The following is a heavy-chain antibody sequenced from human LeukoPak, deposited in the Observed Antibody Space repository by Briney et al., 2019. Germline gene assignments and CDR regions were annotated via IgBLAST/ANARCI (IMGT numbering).Heavy chain of an antibody. Sequence: TSETLSLTXTVSGGSISSGSYYWSWIRQPAGKGLEWIGRIYTSGSTNYNPSLKSRVTISVDTSKNQFSLKLSSVTAADTAVYYCARVLTIFGVAIYYFDYWGQGTLVTVSS. CDR3: ARVLTIFGVAIYYFDY. J-gene: IGHJ4*02. D-gene: IGHD3-3*01. V-gene: IGHV4-61*02. CDR1: GGSISSGSYY. CDR2: IYTSGST.